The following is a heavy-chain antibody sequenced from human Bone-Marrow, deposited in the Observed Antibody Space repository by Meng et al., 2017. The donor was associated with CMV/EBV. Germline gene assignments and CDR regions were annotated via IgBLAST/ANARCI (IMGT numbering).Heavy chain of an antibody. J-gene: IGHJ4*02. CDR3: AKWGSGLDY. D-gene: IGHD6-19*01. CDR2: ISSSSSYI. CDR1: GFTFSSYA. V-gene: IGHV3-21*04. Sequence: GESLKISCAASGFTFSSYAMHWVRQAPGKGLEWVSSISSSSSYIYYADSVKGRFTISRDNSKNTLYLQMNSLRAEDTAIYYCAKWGSGLDYWGQGTLVTVSS.